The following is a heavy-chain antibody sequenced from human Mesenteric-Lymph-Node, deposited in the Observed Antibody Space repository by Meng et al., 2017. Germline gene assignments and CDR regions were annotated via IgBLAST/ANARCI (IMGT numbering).Heavy chain of an antibody. D-gene: IGHD4-17*01. V-gene: IGHV1-46*01. J-gene: IGHJ4*02. CDR3: AKDTATWGYGDYFDY. CDR2: INPSGGST. Sequence: ASVKVSCKASGYTFTSYYMHWVRQAPGQGLEWMGIINPSGGSTSYAQKFQGRVTMTRDTSTSTVYMELSSLRSEDTALYYCAKDTATWGYGDYFDYWGQGTLVTVSS. CDR1: GYTFTSYY.